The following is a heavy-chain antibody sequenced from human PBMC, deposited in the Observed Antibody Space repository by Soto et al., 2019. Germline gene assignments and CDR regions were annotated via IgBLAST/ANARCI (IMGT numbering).Heavy chain of an antibody. D-gene: IGHD6-19*01. CDR1: GCTFSNYA. J-gene: IGHJ4*02. Sequence: TGGSLRLSCAASGCTFSNYAISWFHYASGNGLEWVSGISNSGGGTYYADSVKRRFTIARDKSKNTLSLPMNSVRAKDTDVYCCGNPAVAGPAYYDYDYWGQGTLVKVSS. CDR3: GNPAVAGPAYYDYDY. V-gene: IGHV3-23*01. CDR2: ISNSGGGT.